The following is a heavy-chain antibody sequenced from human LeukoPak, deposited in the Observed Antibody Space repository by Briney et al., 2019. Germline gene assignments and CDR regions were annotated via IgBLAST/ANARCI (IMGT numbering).Heavy chain of an antibody. CDR3: ARGNSSSWYYYYYYMDV. D-gene: IGHD6-13*01. J-gene: IGHJ6*03. V-gene: IGHV4-59*01. CDR1: GGSFSGYY. CDR2: IYYSGST. Sequence: SETLSLTCAVYGGSFSGYYWSWIRQPPGKGLEWIGYIYYSGSTNYNPSLKSRVTISVDTSKNQFSLKLSSVTAADTAVYYCARGNSSSWYYYYYYMDVWGKGTTVTISS.